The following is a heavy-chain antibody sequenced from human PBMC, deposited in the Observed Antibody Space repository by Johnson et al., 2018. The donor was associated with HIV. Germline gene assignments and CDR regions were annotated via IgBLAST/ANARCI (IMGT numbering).Heavy chain of an antibody. CDR3: ATRDPTHRPGVFDI. D-gene: IGHD1-14*01. V-gene: IGHV3-11*04. CDR1: GFSFSDYY. Sequence: QVLLVESGGGLVKPGGSLRLSCAASGFSFSDYYMNWIRQAPGKGLEWVSYISSSGSTVYYADSVKGRFTISRDNAKNSLYLQMNSLRAEDTAGYYCATRDPTHRPGVFDIGGQGTMVTVSS. J-gene: IGHJ3*02. CDR2: ISSSGSTV.